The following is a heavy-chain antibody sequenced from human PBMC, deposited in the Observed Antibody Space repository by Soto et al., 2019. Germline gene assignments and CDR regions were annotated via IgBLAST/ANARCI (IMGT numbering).Heavy chain of an antibody. J-gene: IGHJ5*02. CDR2: IYQSGVT. CDR3: AGMPYTSGLRFDP. CDR1: GDSYITSTYS. V-gene: IGHV4-30-2*01. Sequence: TLSLTCNMSGDSYITSTYSWSWIRQPPGKALQWIGFIYQSGVTSYNPSLASRVSISLDRSNNQCSLKLKSVTAADTAVYFCAGMPYTSGLRFDPWGPGTLVTVSS. D-gene: IGHD6-19*01.